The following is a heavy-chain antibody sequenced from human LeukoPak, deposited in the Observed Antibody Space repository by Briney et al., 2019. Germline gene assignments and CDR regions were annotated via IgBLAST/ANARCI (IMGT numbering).Heavy chain of an antibody. CDR2: ISAYNGNT. J-gene: IGHJ5*02. D-gene: IGHD3-9*01. V-gene: IGHV1-18*04. CDR1: GYTFTGYY. CDR3: ARDRGVFRYLDP. Sequence: ASVKVSCKASGYTFTGYYMHWVRQAPGQGLEWMGWISAYNGNTNYAQKLQGRVTMTTDTSTSAAYMELRSLRSDDTAVYYCARDRGVFRYLDPWGQGTLVTVSS.